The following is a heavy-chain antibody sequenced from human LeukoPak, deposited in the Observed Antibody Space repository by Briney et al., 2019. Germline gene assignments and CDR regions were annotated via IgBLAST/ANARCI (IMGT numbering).Heavy chain of an antibody. CDR2: IYYSGST. D-gene: IGHD5-12*01. J-gene: IGHJ6*02. CDR3: ARGIRVASGYEHHYYYYGMDV. V-gene: IGHV4-39*07. CDR1: GGSISSSTYC. Sequence: SETLSLTCTVSGGSISSSTYCWGWIRQPPGKGLEWIGTIYYSGSTYYNPSLKSRVTISLDTSKNQFSLKLSSVTAADTAVYYCARGIRVASGYEHHYYYYGMDVWGQGTTVTVSS.